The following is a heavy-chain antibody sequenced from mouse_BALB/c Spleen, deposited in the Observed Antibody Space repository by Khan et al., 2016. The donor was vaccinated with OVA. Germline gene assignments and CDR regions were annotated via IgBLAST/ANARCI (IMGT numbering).Heavy chain of an antibody. J-gene: IGHJ2*01. Sequence: EVQLLESGPGLVKPSQSLSLICTVTGYSITSDYAWYWIRQFPGNKLEWMGFISYSGNTKYNPSLKSRISITLETSTNQFILQLNSVTNEDTATYYCARVYGGDFDDWGQGTTLTVSS. CDR2: ISYSGNT. V-gene: IGHV3-2*02. D-gene: IGHD1-1*02. CDR1: GYSITSDYA. CDR3: ARVYGGDFDD.